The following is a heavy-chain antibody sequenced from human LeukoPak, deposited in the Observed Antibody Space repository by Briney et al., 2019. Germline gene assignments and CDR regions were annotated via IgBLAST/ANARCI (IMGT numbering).Heavy chain of an antibody. V-gene: IGHV4-31*11. CDR2: IYYSGST. CDR3: ARERGGDGFDY. J-gene: IGHJ4*02. D-gene: IGHD2-21*02. CDR1: GGSFSGYY. Sequence: SETLSLTCAVYGGSFSGYYWSWIRQHPGRGLEWIGYIYYSGSTYYNPSLKSRVTISVDTSKNQFSLELSSVTAADTAVYYCARERGGDGFDYWGQGTLVTVSS.